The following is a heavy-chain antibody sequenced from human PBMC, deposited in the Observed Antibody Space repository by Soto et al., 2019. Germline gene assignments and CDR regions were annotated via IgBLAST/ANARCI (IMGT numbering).Heavy chain of an antibody. Sequence: SETLSLTCTVSGGSISSGDYYWIWIRQDPGKGLEWIGYIYYSGSTHYNPSLKSRVTMSVDTSENQFSLKLSSLTAADTAVYYCARGRYSSSSNWFDPWGQGTLVTVSS. J-gene: IGHJ5*02. CDR2: IYYSGST. V-gene: IGHV4-31*03. CDR1: GGSISSGDYY. D-gene: IGHD6-6*01. CDR3: ARGRYSSSSNWFDP.